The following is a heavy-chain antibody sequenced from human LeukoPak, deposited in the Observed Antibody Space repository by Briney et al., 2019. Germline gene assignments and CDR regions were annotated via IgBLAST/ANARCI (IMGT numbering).Heavy chain of an antibody. CDR1: GFTLSSYW. J-gene: IGHJ2*01. D-gene: IGHD3-16*01. V-gene: IGHV3-74*01. Sequence: GGSLRLSCAASGFTLSSYWMHWVRQAPGKGQVWVSRIIRDGSSINYADSVKGRFTISRDDAKNTLYLQMNSLRAEDTAVYYCARDTITSSRFFDVWGRGTLVTVSS. CDR2: IIRDGSSI. CDR3: ARDTITSSRFFDV.